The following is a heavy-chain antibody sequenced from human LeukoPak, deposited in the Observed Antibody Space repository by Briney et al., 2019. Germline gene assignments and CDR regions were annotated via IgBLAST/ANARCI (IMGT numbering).Heavy chain of an antibody. V-gene: IGHV3-23*01. J-gene: IGHJ4*02. Sequence: GGSLRLSCAASGLTFRNYAMSWVRQAPGKGLEWVSVICANDGNTYYADAVKGRFTISRDNSKDTLYLQMDSLRAEDAAVYYCAKGSGSSCYSPCDYWGQGILVTVSS. CDR2: ICANDGNT. CDR1: GLTFRNYA. CDR3: AKGSGSSCYSPCDY. D-gene: IGHD2-15*01.